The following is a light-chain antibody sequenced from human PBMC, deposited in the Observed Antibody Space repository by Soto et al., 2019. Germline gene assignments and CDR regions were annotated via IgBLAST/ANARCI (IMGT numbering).Light chain of an antibody. CDR1: QGISSY. V-gene: IGKV1-8*01. CDR2: AAS. CDR3: QQYYSYLELT. J-gene: IGKJ4*01. Sequence: AIRMTQSPSSLSASTGDRVTITCRASQGISSYLAWYQQKPGKAPKLLIYAASTLQSGVPSRFSGSGSGTDFTLTISCLQSEHFATYYCQQYYSYLELTFGGGTKVEIK.